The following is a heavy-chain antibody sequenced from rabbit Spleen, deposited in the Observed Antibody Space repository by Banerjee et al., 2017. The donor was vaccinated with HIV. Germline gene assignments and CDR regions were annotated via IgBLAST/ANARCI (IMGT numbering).Heavy chain of an antibody. CDR2: INTITGKT. CDR1: GFSFTDKDV. Sequence: QSLEESGGGLVKPEGSLTLTCTASGFSFTDKDVMCWVRQAPGKGLEWIGCINTITGKTVYATWAKGRFTISRASSTTVFLQMTSLTAADTATYFCARDDGSGHYIDGYFNLWGPGTLVTVS. D-gene: IGHD1-1*01. J-gene: IGHJ4*01. V-gene: IGHV1S40*01. CDR3: ARDDGSGHYIDGYFNL.